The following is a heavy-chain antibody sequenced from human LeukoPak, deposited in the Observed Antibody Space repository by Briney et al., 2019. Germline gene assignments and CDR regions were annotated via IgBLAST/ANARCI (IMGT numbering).Heavy chain of an antibody. CDR1: GFTFSSYW. Sequence: GGSLRLSCAASGFTFSSYWMHWVRQAPGKGLVWVSRIIRDGSSTNYAGSVKGRFTISRDNAKCTLYLQMNSLRAEDTAVYYCARSAEVATFDYWGQGTLVTVSS. J-gene: IGHJ4*02. V-gene: IGHV3-74*01. CDR3: ARSAEVATFDY. CDR2: IIRDGSST. D-gene: IGHD4-23*01.